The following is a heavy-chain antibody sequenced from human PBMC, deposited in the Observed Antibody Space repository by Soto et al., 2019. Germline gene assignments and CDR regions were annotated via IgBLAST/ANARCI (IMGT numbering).Heavy chain of an antibody. D-gene: IGHD3-3*01. V-gene: IGHV1-2*02. CDR1: GNTFSDYY. CDR2: INPHSGDT. J-gene: IGHJ5*02. CDR3: ARGGSFLLSPCDP. Sequence: QVQLVQSGAEVKKPGASVRVSCKASGNTFSDYYMYWVRQAPGQGLEWMGWINPHSGDTNYAQKFQGRVTMTRDTSINTAYMEISRLRSDYTAVYYCARGGSFLLSPCDPWGQGTLVTVSS.